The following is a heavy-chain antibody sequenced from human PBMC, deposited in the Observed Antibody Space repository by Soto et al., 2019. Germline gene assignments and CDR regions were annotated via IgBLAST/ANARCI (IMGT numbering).Heavy chain of an antibody. D-gene: IGHD5-18*01. J-gene: IGHJ4*02. CDR3: ARASGYSYGFRYFDC. CDR1: GFTFSDHY. CDR2: TRNKANGYST. V-gene: IGHV3-72*01. Sequence: GGSLRLSCAASGFTFSDHYMDWVRQAPGKGLEWVGRTRNKANGYSTEYAASVKGRFTISRDDSSNSLYLQMNSLKTEDTAVYYCARASGYSYGFRYFDCWGQGTLVTVSS.